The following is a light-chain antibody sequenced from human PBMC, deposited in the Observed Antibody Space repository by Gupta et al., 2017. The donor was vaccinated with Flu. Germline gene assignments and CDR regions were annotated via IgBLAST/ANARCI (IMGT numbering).Light chain of an antibody. V-gene: IGLV2-11*01. J-gene: IGLJ2*01. CDR1: TSDIGTYHY. CDR3: CSNGDTCF. CDR2: DVT. Sequence: QSALTQPRSVSGSPGQSVAISCHGTTSDIGTYHYVSWYQQHPGKAPKLMIYDVTKRPSGVPDGFTGATSGTTAPLTISGREAEDEDDYYYCSNGDTCFFGGGTKLTVL.